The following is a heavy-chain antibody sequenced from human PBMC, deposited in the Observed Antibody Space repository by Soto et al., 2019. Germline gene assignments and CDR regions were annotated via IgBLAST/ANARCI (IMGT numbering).Heavy chain of an antibody. CDR2: IWYDGSNK. Sequence: VQLVESGGGVVRPGGSLRLSCAASGFTFDDYGMHWVRQAPGKGLEWVAIIWYDGSNKYYADSVKGRFTISRDNSKNTLYLQMNSLRAEDTAVYYCARDGSDTMVAYYFDYWGQGTLVTVSS. CDR1: GFTFDDYG. J-gene: IGHJ4*02. D-gene: IGHD3-10*01. CDR3: ARDGSDTMVAYYFDY. V-gene: IGHV3-33*08.